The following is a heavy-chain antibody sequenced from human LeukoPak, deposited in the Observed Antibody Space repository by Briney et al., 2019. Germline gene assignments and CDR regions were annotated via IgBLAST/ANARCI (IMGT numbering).Heavy chain of an antibody. CDR3: AKSNYDSSGFGYFDY. V-gene: IGHV4-31*03. J-gene: IGHJ4*02. CDR1: GGSVSTGGYY. D-gene: IGHD3-22*01. CDR2: ISYSGST. Sequence: SQTLSLTCTVSGGSVSTGGYYWSWIRQRPRRRLEWIGYISYSGSTYYNPSLKSRATISLDTSKNQFSLKLNSVTAAATAVYYCAKSNYDSSGFGYFDYWGQGALVTVSS.